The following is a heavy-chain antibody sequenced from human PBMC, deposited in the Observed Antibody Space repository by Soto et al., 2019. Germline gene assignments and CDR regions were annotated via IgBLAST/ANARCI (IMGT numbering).Heavy chain of an antibody. D-gene: IGHD2-2*01. CDR1: GFTFSSYG. Sequence: QVQLVESGGGVVQPGRSLRLSCAASGFTFSSYGMHWVCQAPGKGLEWVAVISYDGSNKYYADSVKGRFTISRDNSKNTLYLQMNSLRAEDTAVYYCAKDRRYCSSTSCHLYYYYGMDVWGQGTTVTVSS. CDR3: AKDRRYCSSTSCHLYYYYGMDV. J-gene: IGHJ6*02. V-gene: IGHV3-30*18. CDR2: ISYDGSNK.